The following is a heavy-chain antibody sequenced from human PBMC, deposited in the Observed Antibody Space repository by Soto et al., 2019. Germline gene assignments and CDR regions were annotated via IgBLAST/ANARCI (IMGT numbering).Heavy chain of an antibody. CDR3: AKGIITMVRGVIAGYYYYYGMDV. J-gene: IGHJ6*02. Sequence: PGGSLRLSCAASGFTFSSYAMSWVRQAPGKGLEWVSAFSGSGGSTYYADSVKGRFTISRDNSKNTLYLQMNSLRAEDTAVYYCAKGIITMVRGVIAGYYYYYGMDVWGQGTTVTVSS. D-gene: IGHD3-10*01. V-gene: IGHV3-23*01. CDR1: GFTFSSYA. CDR2: FSGSGGST.